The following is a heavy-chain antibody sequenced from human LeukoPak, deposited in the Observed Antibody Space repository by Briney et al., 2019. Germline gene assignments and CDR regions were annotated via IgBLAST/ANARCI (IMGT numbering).Heavy chain of an antibody. D-gene: IGHD5-12*01. CDR2: INHSGST. CDR1: GGSFSGYY. V-gene: IGHV4-34*01. J-gene: IGHJ3*02. Sequence: SETLSLTCAVYGGSFSGYYWSWIRQPPGKGLEWIGEINHSGSTNYNPSLKSRVTISVDTSKNQFSLKLSSVTAAGTAVYYCARARWLRFGRAFDIWGQGTMVTVSS. CDR3: ARARWLRFGRAFDI.